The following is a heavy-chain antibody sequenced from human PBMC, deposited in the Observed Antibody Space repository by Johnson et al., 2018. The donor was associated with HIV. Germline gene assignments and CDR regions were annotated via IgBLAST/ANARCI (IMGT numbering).Heavy chain of an antibody. V-gene: IGHV3-23*01. CDR3: ANLGDYGGNNGFDI. Sequence: VQLLESGGSLVRPGGSLRLSCAASGFTFSDYYMSWIRQAPGKGLEWVSSLSSSADRTYYADSVQGRLTISRDNSNNTLYLQMNSLTTEDTAVYYCANLGDYGGNNGFDIWGQGTMVTVSS. J-gene: IGHJ3*02. CDR2: LSSSADRT. CDR1: GFTFSDYY. D-gene: IGHD4-23*01.